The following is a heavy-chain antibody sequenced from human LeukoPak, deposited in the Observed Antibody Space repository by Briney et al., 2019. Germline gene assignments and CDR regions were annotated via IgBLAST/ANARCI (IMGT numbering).Heavy chain of an antibody. Sequence: GGSLRLSCAASGFTFSNAWMNWVRQAPGKGLEWVGRIKSKTDGGTTDYAAPVKGRFTISRDDSKNTLYLQMNSLKTEDTAVYYCAREWDPYYYYGMDVWGQGTTVTVSS. CDR2: IKSKTDGGTT. CDR1: GFTFSNAW. D-gene: IGHD1-26*01. V-gene: IGHV3-15*07. J-gene: IGHJ6*02. CDR3: AREWDPYYYYGMDV.